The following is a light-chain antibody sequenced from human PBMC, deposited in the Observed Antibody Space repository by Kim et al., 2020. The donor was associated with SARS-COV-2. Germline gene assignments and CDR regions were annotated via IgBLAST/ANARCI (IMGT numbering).Light chain of an antibody. Sequence: EIVLTQSPATLSLSPGERATLSCRASQSVSSYLAWYQQKAGQAPRLLNYDTSTRVTGIPARFTGSGSGTDFSLTISSLEPEDFAVYFCQQRSGWPLTFGGGTKVDIK. V-gene: IGKV3-11*01. CDR3: QQRSGWPLT. CDR1: QSVSSY. J-gene: IGKJ4*01. CDR2: DTS.